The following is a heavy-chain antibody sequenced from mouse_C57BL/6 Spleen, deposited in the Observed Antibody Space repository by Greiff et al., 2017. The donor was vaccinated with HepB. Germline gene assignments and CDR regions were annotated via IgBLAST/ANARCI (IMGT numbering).Heavy chain of an antibody. V-gene: IGHV1-18*01. D-gene: IGHD3-2*02. J-gene: IGHJ2*01. CDR1: GYTFTDYN. Sequence: VQLKQSGPELVKPGASVKIPCKASGYTFTDYNMDWVKQSHGKSLEWIGDINPNNGGTIYNQKFKGKATLTVDKSSSTAYMELRSLTSEDTAVYYCARWGSSGYYFDYWGQGTTLTVSS. CDR2: INPNNGGT. CDR3: ARWGSSGYYFDY.